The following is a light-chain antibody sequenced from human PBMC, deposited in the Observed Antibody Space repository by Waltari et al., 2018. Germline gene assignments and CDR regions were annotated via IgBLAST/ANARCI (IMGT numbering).Light chain of an antibody. CDR2: DTS. CDR3: QQYENFPVT. Sequence: DLQVTQSPSSLAASVGDRVTIIRQASQVLSNYLNWYQQKPGKTPKLLIYDTSHLQTGVPSRFSGTGGGTEFTFTISSLQPEDIATYYCQQYENFPVTFGQGTRLEIK. CDR1: QVLSNY. V-gene: IGKV1-33*01. J-gene: IGKJ5*01.